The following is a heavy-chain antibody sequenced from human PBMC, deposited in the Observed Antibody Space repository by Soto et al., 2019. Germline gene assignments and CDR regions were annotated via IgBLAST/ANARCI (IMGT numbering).Heavy chain of an antibody. D-gene: IGHD3-10*01. V-gene: IGHV3-23*01. CDR1: GFTFSSYA. CDR2: ISGSGGST. J-gene: IGHJ4*02. CDR3: AKDRHYPRDYFHY. Sequence: PGGSLRLSCAASGFTFSSYAMSWVRQAPGKGLEWVSAISGSGGSTYYADSVKGRLTISRDNSKNTLYLQMNSLRAEDTAVYYCAKDRHYPRDYFHYWGQGTLVTVSS.